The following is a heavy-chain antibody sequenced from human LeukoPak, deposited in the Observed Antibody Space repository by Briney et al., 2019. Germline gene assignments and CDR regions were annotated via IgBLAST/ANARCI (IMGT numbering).Heavy chain of an antibody. Sequence: GGSLRLSCAASGFTFSSYGMHWVRQAPGKGLEWVAVISYDGSNKYYADSVKGRFTISRDNSKNTLYLQMNSLRAEDTAVYYCAKCTQLRYFDWFGPADAFDIWGQGTMVTVSS. J-gene: IGHJ3*02. CDR1: GFTFSSYG. D-gene: IGHD3-9*01. CDR3: AKCTQLRYFDWFGPADAFDI. CDR2: ISYDGSNK. V-gene: IGHV3-30*18.